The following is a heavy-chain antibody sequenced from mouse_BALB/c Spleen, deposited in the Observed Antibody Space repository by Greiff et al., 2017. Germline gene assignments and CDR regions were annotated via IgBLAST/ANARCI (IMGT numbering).Heavy chain of an antibody. CDR3: ARGYGNYDYYAMDY. CDR2: IWAGGST. D-gene: IGHD2-1*01. Sequence: QVHVKQSGPGLVAPSQSLSITCTVSGFSLTSYGVHWVRQPPGKGLEWLGVIWAGGSTNYNSALMSRLSISKDNSKSQVFLKMNSLQTDDTAMYYCARGYGNYDYYAMDYWGQGTSVTVSS. J-gene: IGHJ4*01. CDR1: GFSLTSYG. V-gene: IGHV2-9*02.